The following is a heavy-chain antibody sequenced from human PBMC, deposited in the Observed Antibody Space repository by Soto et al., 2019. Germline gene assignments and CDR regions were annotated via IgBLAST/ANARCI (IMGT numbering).Heavy chain of an antibody. CDR2: INHSGST. CDR3: ARDRSGIL. Sequence: PSETLSLTCAVYGGSFSGYYWSWIRQPPGKGLEWIGEINHSGSTNYNPSLKSRVTISVDTSKNQFSLKLSSVTAADTAVYYCARDRSGILWGQGTLVTVSS. D-gene: IGHD3-3*01. J-gene: IGHJ4*02. V-gene: IGHV4-34*01. CDR1: GGSFSGYY.